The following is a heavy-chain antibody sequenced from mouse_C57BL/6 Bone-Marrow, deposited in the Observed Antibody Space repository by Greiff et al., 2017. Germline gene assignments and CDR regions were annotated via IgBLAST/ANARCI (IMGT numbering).Heavy chain of an antibody. J-gene: IGHJ3*01. V-gene: IGHV5-6*01. CDR1: GFTFSSYG. Sequence: EVMLVESGGDLVKPGGSLTLSCAASGFTFSSYGMSWVRQTPDKRLEWVATISSGGIYTYYPYSVKGRFTISRDNAKNTLYLQMSSLKSEDTAMYYCAPNYYGSSYSAWFAYWGQGTLVTVSA. CDR2: ISSGGIYT. D-gene: IGHD1-1*01. CDR3: APNYYGSSYSAWFAY.